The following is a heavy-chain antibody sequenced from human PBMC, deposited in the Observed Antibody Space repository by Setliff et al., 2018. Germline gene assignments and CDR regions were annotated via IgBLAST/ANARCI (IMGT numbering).Heavy chain of an antibody. J-gene: IGHJ4*02. D-gene: IGHD6-13*01. CDR1: GGSMSNYF. V-gene: IGHV4-59*08. Sequence: TLSLTCSVAGGSMSNYFWSWVRRPPGKGLEWIGFISSGGSTIYSPSLKSRFTISVDTSKNQFSLRLTSVTAADTAIYYCARRADYSRSWSYYFDCWGQGTLVTVSS. CDR2: ISSGGST. CDR3: ARRADYSRSWSYYFDC.